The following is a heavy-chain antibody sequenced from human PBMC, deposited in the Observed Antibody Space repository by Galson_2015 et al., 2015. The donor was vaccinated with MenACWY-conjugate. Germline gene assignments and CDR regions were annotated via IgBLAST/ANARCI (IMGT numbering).Heavy chain of an antibody. CDR3: ARGGLGTSFDY. V-gene: IGHV4-4*02. CDR1: GASISITKW. Sequence: SETLSLTCAVSGASISITKWWSWVRQPPGKGLEWIGEIYHSGTTNYNPSFKSRVTISVDTSKNQFSLKVIYLSAADTAVYYCARGGLGTSFDYWGQGTRVTVSS. J-gene: IGHJ4*02. CDR2: IYHSGTT. D-gene: IGHD1-7*01.